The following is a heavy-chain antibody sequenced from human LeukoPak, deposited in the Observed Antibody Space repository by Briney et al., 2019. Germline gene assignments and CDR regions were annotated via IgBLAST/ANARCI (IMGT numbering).Heavy chain of an antibody. Sequence: ASVKVSCKVSGYTLTELSMHWERQAPGKGLEWMGGFDPEDGETIYAQKFQGRVTMTEDTSTDTAYMELSSLRSEDTAVYYCATAPYCSSTSCSDYWGQGTLVTVSS. J-gene: IGHJ4*02. V-gene: IGHV1-24*01. CDR1: GYTLTELS. CDR2: FDPEDGET. CDR3: ATAPYCSSTSCSDY. D-gene: IGHD2-2*01.